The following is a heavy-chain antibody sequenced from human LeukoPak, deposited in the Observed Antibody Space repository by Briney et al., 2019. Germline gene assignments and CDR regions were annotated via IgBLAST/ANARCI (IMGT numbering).Heavy chain of an antibody. V-gene: IGHV4-34*01. Sequence: SETLSLTCAVYGGSFSGYYWSWIRQPPGKGLEWIGEINHTGSTNYNPSLKSRVTISVETSKNQFSLKLSSVTAADTAVYYCARGRLLMWFDPWGQGTLVTVAS. D-gene: IGHD3-16*01. CDR1: GGSFSGYY. CDR3: ARGRLLMWFDP. J-gene: IGHJ5*02. CDR2: INHTGST.